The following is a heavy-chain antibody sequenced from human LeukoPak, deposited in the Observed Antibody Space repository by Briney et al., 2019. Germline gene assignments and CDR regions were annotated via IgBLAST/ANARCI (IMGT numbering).Heavy chain of an antibody. V-gene: IGHV1-2*02. J-gene: IGHJ5*02. CDR1: GYTFTRYH. CDR3: ARVGTTVTTLSWFDP. D-gene: IGHD4-17*01. CDR2: INPNSCGT. Sequence: ASVKASCKPSGYTFTRYHIHWVRQAPGHGLEWMGWINPNSCGTKFAQKLQGRVTMTRDMSISTAYMELSRLRSDDTAVYFCARVGTTVTTLSWFDPWGEGTLVTVSS.